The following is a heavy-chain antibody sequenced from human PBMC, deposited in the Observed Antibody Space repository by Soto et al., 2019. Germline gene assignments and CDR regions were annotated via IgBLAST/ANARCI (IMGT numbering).Heavy chain of an antibody. CDR3: ARVRTWNRKFCSSPTRFYLDY. Sequence: TRSLPCTVAGGSLRRAGYYLSWLRQHPGKGREWIGSLYYSGSTSYHPSLKRRVTISVDTSKTQFFSELNSVTAAATAVYYCARVRTWNRKFCSSPTRFYLDYCGQGTLVTVSS. V-gene: IGHV4-31*03. CDR2: LYYSGST. D-gene: IGHD6-13*01. J-gene: IGHJ4*02. CDR1: GGSLRRAGYY.